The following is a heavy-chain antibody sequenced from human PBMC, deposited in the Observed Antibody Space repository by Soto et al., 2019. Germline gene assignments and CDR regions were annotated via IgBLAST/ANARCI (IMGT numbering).Heavy chain of an antibody. Sequence: ASVKVSCKASGYTFTGYYMHWVRQAPGQGLEWMGWINPNSGGTNYAQKFQGWVTMTRDTSISTAYMELSRLRSDDTAVYYCARDMAGYSGYDPGNYYYYGMDVWGQGTTVTVSS. V-gene: IGHV1-2*04. D-gene: IGHD5-12*01. J-gene: IGHJ6*02. CDR3: ARDMAGYSGYDPGNYYYYGMDV. CDR2: INPNSGGT. CDR1: GYTFTGYY.